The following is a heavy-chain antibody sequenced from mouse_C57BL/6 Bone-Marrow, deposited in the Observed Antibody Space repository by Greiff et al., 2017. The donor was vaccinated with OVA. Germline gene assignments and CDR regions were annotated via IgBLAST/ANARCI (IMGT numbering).Heavy chain of an antibody. J-gene: IGHJ2*02. D-gene: IGHD1-1*01. CDR3: AHYGSRLYLHY. CDR2: IAPSDSYI. CDR1: GYTFTNYW. Sequence: VQLQQPGAELVRPGTSVKLSCKASGYTFTNYWMHWVKQRPGQGLEWIGVIAPSDSYINYNQKFKGRATLTVDTSSSIAYMHLSSLTSEDSAVYYCAHYGSRLYLHYWGQGTSLTVSS. V-gene: IGHV1-59*01.